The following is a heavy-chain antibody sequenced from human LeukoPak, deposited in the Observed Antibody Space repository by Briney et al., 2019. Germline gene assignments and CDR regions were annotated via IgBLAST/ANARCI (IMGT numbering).Heavy chain of an antibody. CDR3: ARDTGLW. V-gene: IGHV3-53*01. CDR2: IYSGGDT. Sequence: GGSLRLSCAVSAFTVSKNYMSWVRQAPGKGLEWVSHIYSGGDTYHADSVKGRFTISRDHSKNTVYLQMNNLRVEDTAVYYCARDTGLWWGQGTLVTVSS. CDR1: AFTVSKNY. J-gene: IGHJ4*02. D-gene: IGHD2-21*01.